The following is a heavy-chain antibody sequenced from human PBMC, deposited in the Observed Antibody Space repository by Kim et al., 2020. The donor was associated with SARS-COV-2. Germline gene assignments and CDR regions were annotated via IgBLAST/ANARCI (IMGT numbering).Heavy chain of an antibody. CDR2: ISGSGGST. CDR3: AKDRGEYYYDSSASDY. D-gene: IGHD3-22*01. CDR1: GFTFSSYA. V-gene: IGHV3-23*01. Sequence: GGSLRLSCEASGFTFSSYAMSWVRQAPGKGLEWVSAISGSGGSTYYADSVKGRFTISRDNSKNTLYLQMNSLRAEDTAVYYCAKDRGEYYYDSSASDYWGQGTLVTVSS. J-gene: IGHJ4*02.